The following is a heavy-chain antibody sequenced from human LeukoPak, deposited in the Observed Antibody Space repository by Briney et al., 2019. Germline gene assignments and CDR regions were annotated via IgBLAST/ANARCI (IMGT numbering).Heavy chain of an antibody. CDR3: ARGSHESTWV. J-gene: IGHJ4*02. CDR1: GDSVSSNSAA. V-gene: IGHV6-1*01. Sequence: SQTLSLTCAISGDSVSSNSAAWSWMRQSPSRGLEWLARTYYRSKWYDDYAVSLRSRITINPDPSRNQFFLQVNSVTAEDTAVYYCARGSHESTWVWGQGTPVTVSS. CDR2: TYYRSKWYD. D-gene: IGHD2/OR15-2a*01.